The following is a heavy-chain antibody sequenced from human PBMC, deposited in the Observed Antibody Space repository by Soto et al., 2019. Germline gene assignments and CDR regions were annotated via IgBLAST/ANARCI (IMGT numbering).Heavy chain of an antibody. D-gene: IGHD6-19*01. CDR1: GFTFSSYG. CDR3: VVIAVAGTSPDY. V-gene: IGHV3-30*03. CDR2: ISYDGSNK. J-gene: IGHJ4*02. Sequence: QVQLVESGGGVVQPGRSLRLSCAASGFTFSSYGMHWVRQAPGKGLEWVAVISYDGSNKYYADSVKGRFTISRDNSKNTLYLQMNSLRAEDTAVYYFVVIAVAGTSPDYWGQGTLVTVSS.